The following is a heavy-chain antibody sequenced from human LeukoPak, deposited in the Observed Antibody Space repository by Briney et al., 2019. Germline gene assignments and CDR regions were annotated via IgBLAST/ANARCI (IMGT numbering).Heavy chain of an antibody. CDR1: GFTFSSFG. J-gene: IGHJ4*02. Sequence: GRSLRLSCAASGFTFSSFGMHWVRQAPGTGLEWVALIWHDGSNKYYGDSVKGRFTISRDNSKNTLYLQMYSLRAEDTAVYYCALGPPEMKYISSWGPAYWGQGTLVTVSS. CDR2: IWHDGSNK. CDR3: ALGPPEMKYISSWGPAY. D-gene: IGHD6-13*01. V-gene: IGHV3-33*01.